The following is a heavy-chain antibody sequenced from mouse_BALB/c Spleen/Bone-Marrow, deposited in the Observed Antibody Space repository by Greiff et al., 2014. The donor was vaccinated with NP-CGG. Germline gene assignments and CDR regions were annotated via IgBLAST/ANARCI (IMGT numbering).Heavy chain of an antibody. D-gene: IGHD2-1*01. J-gene: IGHJ4*01. Sequence: VHLVESGAELARPGASVKLSCKASGYTFTSYWMQWVKQRSGQGLEWIGAIYPGDGDTRYTQKFKGKATLTADKSSSTAYMQLSSLASEDSAVYYCARRGNYGNAMDYWGQGTSVTVSS. CDR1: GYTFTSYW. CDR3: ARRGNYGNAMDY. V-gene: IGHV1-87*01. CDR2: IYPGDGDT.